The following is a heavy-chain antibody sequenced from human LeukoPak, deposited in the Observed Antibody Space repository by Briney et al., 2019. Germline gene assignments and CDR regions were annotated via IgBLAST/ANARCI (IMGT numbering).Heavy chain of an antibody. V-gene: IGHV3-21*01. CDR2: ISSSSSYI. Sequence: GGSLRLSCAASGFTFSSYSMNWVRQAPGKGLEWVSSISSSSSYIYYADSVKGRFTISRDNAKNSLYLQMNSLRAEDTAVYYCARDRGYDFWSGYYTYFDYWGQGTLVTVSS. CDR3: ARDRGYDFWSGYYTYFDY. J-gene: IGHJ4*02. D-gene: IGHD3-3*01. CDR1: GFTFSSYS.